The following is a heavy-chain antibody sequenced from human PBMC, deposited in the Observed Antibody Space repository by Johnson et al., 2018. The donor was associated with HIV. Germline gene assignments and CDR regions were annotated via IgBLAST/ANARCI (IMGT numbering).Heavy chain of an antibody. D-gene: IGHD3-16*01. CDR2: ISDDGGST. V-gene: IGHV3-23*04. Sequence: VQLVESGGGLVQPGGSLRLSCAASGLTVSSNYMNWVRQAPGKGLEWVSVISDDGGSTYYADSVEGRFTISRDDSKNTLYLQMNSLKTEDTAVYYCTTKSLGAFDIWGQGTMVTVSS. CDR1: GLTVSSNY. CDR3: TTKSLGAFDI. J-gene: IGHJ3*02.